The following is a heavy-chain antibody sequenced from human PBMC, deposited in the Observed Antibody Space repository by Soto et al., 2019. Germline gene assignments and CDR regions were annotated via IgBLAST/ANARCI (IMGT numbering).Heavy chain of an antibody. CDR2: IIPIFGIA. CDR3: ASYYDSSGAIDAFDI. D-gene: IGHD3-22*01. Sequence: SVKVSCKXSGGTFSSYAISWVRQAPGQGLEWMGGIIPIFGIANYAQKFQGRVTITADKSTSTAYMELSSLRSEDTAVYYCASYYDSSGAIDAFDIWGQGTMVTVSS. CDR1: GGTFSSYA. J-gene: IGHJ3*02. V-gene: IGHV1-69*10.